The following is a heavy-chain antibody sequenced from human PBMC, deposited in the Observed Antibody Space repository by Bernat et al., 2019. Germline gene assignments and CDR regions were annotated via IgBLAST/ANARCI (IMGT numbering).Heavy chain of an antibody. Sequence: EVQLVESGGGLVQPGGSLRLSCASSGFTVSSNYMSWVRQAPGKGLEWVSVIYCGGSTYYADSVKGRFANSKQNSKNTLYRRINSLRAEETGVYYCAGYGSGGAFDIWGQGTMVTVSA. CDR3: AGYGSGGAFDI. J-gene: IGHJ3*02. D-gene: IGHD3-10*01. CDR1: GFTVSSNY. V-gene: IGHV3-53*04. CDR2: IYCGGST.